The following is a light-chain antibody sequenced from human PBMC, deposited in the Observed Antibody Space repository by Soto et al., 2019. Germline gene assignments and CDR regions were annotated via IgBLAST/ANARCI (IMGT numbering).Light chain of an antibody. CDR2: GAS. V-gene: IGKV3-20*01. Sequence: EIVLTQSPGTLSLSPGERATLSCRASQSVSSNYLAWYQQKPGQAPRPLIYGASSMSTGIPDRFSGSGAGTDFTLTISRLEPEDFAVYYCQQYGSSPWTFGQWTKVEIK. J-gene: IGKJ1*01. CDR1: QSVSSNY. CDR3: QQYGSSPWT.